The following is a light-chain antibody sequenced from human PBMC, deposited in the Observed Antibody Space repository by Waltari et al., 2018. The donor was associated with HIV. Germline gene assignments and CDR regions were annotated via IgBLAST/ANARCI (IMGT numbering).Light chain of an antibody. CDR2: GAS. CDR3: QRYGSSLLT. V-gene: IGKV3-20*01. CDR1: QSVSSY. Sequence: EIVLTQSPGTLSLSPGERATLSCRASQSVSSYLAWYQQKPGQAPRLLIYGASTRATGIPDRFSGGGSGTDFTLTISRLEPEDLAVYYCQRYGSSLLTFGGGTKVES. J-gene: IGKJ4*01.